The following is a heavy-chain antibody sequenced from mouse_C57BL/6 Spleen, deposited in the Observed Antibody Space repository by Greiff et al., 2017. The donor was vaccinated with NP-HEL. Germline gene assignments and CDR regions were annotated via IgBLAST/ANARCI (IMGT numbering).Heavy chain of an antibody. CDR2: IDPETGGT. CDR3: TRDDGSSYFYFDY. V-gene: IGHV1-15*01. Sequence: QVQLQQSGAELVRPGASVTLSCKASGYTFTDYEMHWVKQTPVHGLEWIGAIDPETGGTSYNQKFKGKAILTADKSSSTAYMELRSLTSEDSAVYYCTRDDGSSYFYFDYWGQGTTLTVSS. J-gene: IGHJ2*01. CDR1: GYTFTDYE. D-gene: IGHD1-1*01.